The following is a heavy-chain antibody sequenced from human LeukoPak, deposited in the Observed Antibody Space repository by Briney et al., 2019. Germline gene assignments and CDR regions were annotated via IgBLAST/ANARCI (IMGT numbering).Heavy chain of an antibody. Sequence: GGSLRLSCAASGFTFSSYGMHWVRQAPGKGLEWVAVIWYDGTNKNYADSVKGRFTISRDNSKNTLYLQMNSLRPEDTAVYYCAKDKSYFDSTGYRYFDYWGQETLVTVSS. CDR1: GFTFSSYG. J-gene: IGHJ4*02. CDR2: IWYDGTNK. CDR3: AKDKSYFDSTGYRYFDY. D-gene: IGHD3-22*01. V-gene: IGHV3-30*02.